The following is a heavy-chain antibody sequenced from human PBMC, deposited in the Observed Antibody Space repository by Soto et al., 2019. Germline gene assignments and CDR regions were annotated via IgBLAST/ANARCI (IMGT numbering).Heavy chain of an antibody. CDR2: INPSVGST. J-gene: IGHJ6*02. Sequence: QVQLVQSGTEVKKPGASVKVSCKASGYSFTTYNLHSVRQAPGQGLEWMGIINPSVGSTTYAQNFQDRVTMTRDTSTTTVYMELSSLRSEDTAVYYCARARDMDVWGQGTTVTVSS. V-gene: IGHV1-46*01. CDR1: GYSFTTYN. CDR3: ARARDMDV.